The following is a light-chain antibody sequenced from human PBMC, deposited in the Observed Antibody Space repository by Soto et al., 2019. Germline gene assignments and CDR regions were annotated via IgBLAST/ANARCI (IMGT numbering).Light chain of an antibody. CDR2: AAS. V-gene: IGKV1-39*01. CDR3: QQSYSGPLT. CDR1: QSISSY. J-gene: IGKJ4*01. Sequence: DIQMTQSPSSLSASVGDRVTITCRASQSISSYLNWYQQKPGKAPKVLIYAASSLQSGVPSRFSGMGSGTDFTLSSSSLQPEDFATYYCQQSYSGPLTFGGGTKVDIK.